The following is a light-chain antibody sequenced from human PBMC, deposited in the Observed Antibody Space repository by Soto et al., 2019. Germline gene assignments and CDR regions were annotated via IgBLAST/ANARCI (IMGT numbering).Light chain of an antibody. V-gene: IGKV3-15*01. CDR1: ESVHRN. J-gene: IGKJ3*01. Sequence: EMVMTQSPATLSVSPGERVTLSCRASESVHRNLAWYQQKPGQGPSLLIYYASTRATGVPDRFTGSGSGTEFTLTISSLQSEDFGFYHCQHFSTWPPTFGPGPKWKSN. CDR3: QHFSTWPPT. CDR2: YAS.